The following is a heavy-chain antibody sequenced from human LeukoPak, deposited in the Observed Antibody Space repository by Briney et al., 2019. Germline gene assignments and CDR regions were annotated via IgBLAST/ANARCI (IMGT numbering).Heavy chain of an antibody. CDR2: IYYSGST. CDR3: ARDWRAVTEVWFDP. V-gene: IGHV4-30-4*08. Sequence: SETLSLTCTVSGGSISSGDYYLSWIRQPPGKGLEWIGYIYYSGSTSYNPSLKSRVTISVDTSKNQFSLKLSSVTAADTAVYYCARDWRAVTEVWFDPWGQGTLVTVSS. CDR1: GGSISSGDYY. J-gene: IGHJ5*02. D-gene: IGHD2-21*02.